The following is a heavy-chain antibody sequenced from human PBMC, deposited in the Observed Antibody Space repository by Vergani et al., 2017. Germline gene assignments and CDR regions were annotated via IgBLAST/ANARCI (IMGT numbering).Heavy chain of an antibody. V-gene: IGHV1-46*03. CDR2: INPSGGST. D-gene: IGHD3-3*01. CDR1: GYTFTSYY. J-gene: IGHJ6*03. CDR3: ARAAYQYYDFWSGFGLGYYYYYMDV. Sequence: QVQLVQSGAEVKKPGASVKVSCKASGYTFTSYYMHWVRQAPGQGLEWMGIINPSGGSTSYAQKFQGRVTMTRDTSTSTVYRELSSLRSDDTAVYYCARAAYQYYDFWSGFGLGYYYYYMDVWGKGTTVTVSS.